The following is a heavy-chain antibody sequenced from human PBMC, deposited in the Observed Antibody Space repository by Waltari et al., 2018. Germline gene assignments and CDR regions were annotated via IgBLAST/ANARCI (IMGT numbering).Heavy chain of an antibody. CDR3: ARGRFQGSPWTFDV. D-gene: IGHD1-26*01. CDR1: GASFGDYY. J-gene: IGHJ3*01. Sequence: QERLQQWGARLLKPSETLSLNCTVLGASFGDYYWRWIRQSPGKGLEWIGEINHSGSTHDNPSLKSRVTMLLDTSKIQLSLRLSSVTAADTGVYYCARGRFQGSPWTFDVWGQGTMVTVSS. CDR2: INHSGST. V-gene: IGHV4-34*01.